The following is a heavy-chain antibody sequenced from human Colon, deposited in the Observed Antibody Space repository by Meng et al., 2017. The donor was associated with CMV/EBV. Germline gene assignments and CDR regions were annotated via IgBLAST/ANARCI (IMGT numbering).Heavy chain of an antibody. CDR1: GLTFTNAA. Sequence: LYCAASGLTFTNAARTWGRQASGKGLEWIGRIKSKIDGGKIDYAAPVRGGFAISRDDSKATVYLQIDTLEIEDTGMYYCTTLLRGFWGQGTLVTVSS. CDR2: IKSKIDGGKI. V-gene: IGHV3-15*01. CDR3: TTLLRGF. D-gene: IGHD2-15*01. J-gene: IGHJ4*02.